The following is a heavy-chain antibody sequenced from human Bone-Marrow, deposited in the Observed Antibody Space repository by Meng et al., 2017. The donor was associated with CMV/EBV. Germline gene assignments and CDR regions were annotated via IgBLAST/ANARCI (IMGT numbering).Heavy chain of an antibody. CDR3: ARRGGGGYHNGAFDI. Sequence: GGSLRLSCVASGFSISSFSMSWVRQAPGKGLEWVANIEQDDSEDYHVDPVRGRFTISRDTAKNSVYLQMNSLRVDDTAVYYCARRGGGGYHNGAFDIWGRGTMVTVSS. J-gene: IGHJ3*02. CDR1: GFSISSFS. D-gene: IGHD5-24*01. V-gene: IGHV3-7*01. CDR2: IEQDDSED.